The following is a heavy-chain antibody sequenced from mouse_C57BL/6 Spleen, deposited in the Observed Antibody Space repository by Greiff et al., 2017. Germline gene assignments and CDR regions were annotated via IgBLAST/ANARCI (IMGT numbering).Heavy chain of an antibody. Sequence: EVMLVESGGGLVKPGGSLKLSCAAPGFTFSSYTLSWVRRTPQKRLVWVATSSGGGGNTYYLDSVKGRFTISRYNAKNTLYLQMSSLRSEDTALYYGARQSLYYGNFAMDYWGQGTSVTVSS. CDR2: SSGGGGNT. CDR3: ARQSLYYGNFAMDY. J-gene: IGHJ4*01. V-gene: IGHV5-9*01. CDR1: GFTFSSYT. D-gene: IGHD2-1*01.